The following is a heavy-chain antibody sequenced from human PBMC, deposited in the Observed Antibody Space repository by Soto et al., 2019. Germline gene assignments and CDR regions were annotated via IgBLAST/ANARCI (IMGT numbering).Heavy chain of an antibody. CDR3: ASRDYNDAFDI. V-gene: IGHV4-59*01. D-gene: IGHD4-4*01. J-gene: IGHJ3*02. Sequence: QVQLQESGPGLVKPSETLSLTCPVSGVSISTYYWTWIRQPPGKGLEWIGQVFYSGNTNYNPSLKGRVTISVDASRNQFSLRLSSVTAADTAMYYCASRDYNDAFDIWGQGTLVTVSS. CDR2: VFYSGNT. CDR1: GVSISTYY.